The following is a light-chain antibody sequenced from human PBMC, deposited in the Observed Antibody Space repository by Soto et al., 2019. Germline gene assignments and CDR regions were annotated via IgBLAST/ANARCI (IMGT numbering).Light chain of an antibody. CDR3: KHYGCSRT. CDR2: GTS. Sequence: EIVLTQSPATLSLSPGERATLSCRASQGVSSNYLAWYQQKSGQAPRLLLYGTSSRATGIPERFSGSGSGKEFSLTISKREPEDCAVYYCKHYGCSRTVGQGTKADIK. V-gene: IGKV3-20*01. J-gene: IGKJ1*01. CDR1: QGVSSNY.